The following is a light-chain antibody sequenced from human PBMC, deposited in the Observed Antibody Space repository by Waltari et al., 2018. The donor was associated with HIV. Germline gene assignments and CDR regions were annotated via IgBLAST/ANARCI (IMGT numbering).Light chain of an antibody. V-gene: IGLV7-46*01. CDR3: LLSYFGVRV. J-gene: IGLJ3*02. CDR1: AGTVSRNHY. Sequence: QVVVTQEPSLSVSPGGTVTVTCAPVAGTVSRNHYTHWFQLKPGQAPRTLIYDTEKRHPWTPGRFAGSLIGGRAALMLAGALPDDEADYHCLLSYFGVRVFGGGTKLTV. CDR2: DTE.